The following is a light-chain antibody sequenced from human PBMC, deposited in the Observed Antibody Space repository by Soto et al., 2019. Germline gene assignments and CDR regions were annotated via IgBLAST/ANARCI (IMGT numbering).Light chain of an antibody. J-gene: IGLJ1*01. CDR3: SSYTSSSTNV. V-gene: IGLV2-14*01. CDR2: DVS. Sequence: ALTQPASVSGSPGQSITISCTGTSSDVGGYNYVSWYQQHPGKAPKLMIYDVSNRPSGVSNRFSGSKSGNTASLTISGLQAEDEAYYYCSSYTSSSTNVFGTGTKVTVL. CDR1: SSDVGGYNY.